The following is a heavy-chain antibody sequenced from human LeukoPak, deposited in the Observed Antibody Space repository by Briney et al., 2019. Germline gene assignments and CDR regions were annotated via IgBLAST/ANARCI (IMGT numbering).Heavy chain of an antibody. CDR3: AKEADTSGYHEYFHH. Sequence: GGSLRLSCAASGFTFSNYGMHWVRQAPGKGLEWVAFIRNDGSNKHYADSVKGRFTISRDNSKNTLYLQMNSLRAEDTAVYYCAKEADTSGYHEYFHHWGQGTLVTVSS. D-gene: IGHD3-22*01. J-gene: IGHJ1*01. V-gene: IGHV3-30*02. CDR2: IRNDGSNK. CDR1: GFTFSNYG.